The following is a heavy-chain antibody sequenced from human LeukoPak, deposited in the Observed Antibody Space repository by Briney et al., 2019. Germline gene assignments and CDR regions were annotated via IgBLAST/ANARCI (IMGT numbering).Heavy chain of an antibody. CDR1: GFTFSSYL. J-gene: IGHJ6*03. V-gene: IGHV3-74*01. CDR3: ARGVAAAGNYMDV. CDR2: INSDGSST. D-gene: IGHD6-13*01. Sequence: GSLRLSCAASGFTFSSYLMHWVRQTPGKGLVWVSRINSDGSSTSYADSVKGRFTISRDNAKNTLYLQMNSLRAEDTAVYYCARGVAAAGNYMDVWGKGTTVTISS.